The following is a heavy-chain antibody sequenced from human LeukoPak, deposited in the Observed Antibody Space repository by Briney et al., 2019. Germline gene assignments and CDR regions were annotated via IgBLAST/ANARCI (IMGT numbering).Heavy chain of an antibody. CDR2: IYSGGST. CDR1: GFTVSSNY. V-gene: IGHV3-53*01. Sequence: GGSLRLSCAGSGFTVSSNYMSWVRQAPGKGLEWVSVIYSGGSTYYADSVKGRFTISRDNSKNTLYLQMNSLRAEDTAVYYCARGGEYSSWYGWFDPWGQGTLVTVSS. J-gene: IGHJ5*02. D-gene: IGHD6-6*01. CDR3: ARGGEYSSWYGWFDP.